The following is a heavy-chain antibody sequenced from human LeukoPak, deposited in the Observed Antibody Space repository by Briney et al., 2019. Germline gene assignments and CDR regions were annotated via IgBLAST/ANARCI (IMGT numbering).Heavy chain of an antibody. D-gene: IGHD1-26*01. J-gene: IGHJ4*02. Sequence: ASVKVSCNASGFTFTDYHMHWVRQAPGQGLEWMGWINSGSGDTSYAQKFQGRVTVTRDTSIRTTYMELSNLRSDDTAVYYCVREARATADFWGQGTLVTVSS. CDR2: INSGSGDT. CDR3: VREARATADF. V-gene: IGHV1-2*02. CDR1: GFTFTDYH.